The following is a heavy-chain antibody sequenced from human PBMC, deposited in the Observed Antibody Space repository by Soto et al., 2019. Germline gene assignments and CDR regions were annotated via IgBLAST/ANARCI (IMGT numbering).Heavy chain of an antibody. V-gene: IGHV4-30-2*01. J-gene: IGHJ4*02. Sequence: PSETLALTCAVSGGSISSGGYSWSWIRQPPGKGLEWIGYIYHSGSTYYNPSLESRVTISVDRSKNQFSLKLSSVTAADTAVYYCASLRSGWGIDYWGQGTLVTGSS. CDR2: IYHSGST. CDR1: GGSISSGGYS. CDR3: ASLRSGWGIDY. D-gene: IGHD6-19*01.